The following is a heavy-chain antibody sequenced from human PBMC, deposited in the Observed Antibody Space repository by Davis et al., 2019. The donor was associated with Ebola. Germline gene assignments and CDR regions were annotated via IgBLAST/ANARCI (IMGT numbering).Heavy chain of an antibody. CDR1: GFTFDDYG. V-gene: IGHV3-20*04. D-gene: IGHD6-19*01. Sequence: PGGSLRLSCAASGFTFDDYGMTWVRQAPGRGLEWVSGIIWNGATTAYADSVKGRFTISRDNAKNSLYLQMNNLRVEDTALYYCARDIAVAGQGFDYWGQGTLVTVSS. CDR3: ARDIAVAGQGFDY. CDR2: IIWNGATT. J-gene: IGHJ4*02.